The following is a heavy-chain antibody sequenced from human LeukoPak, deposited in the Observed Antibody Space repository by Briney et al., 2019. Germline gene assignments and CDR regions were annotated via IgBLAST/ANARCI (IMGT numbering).Heavy chain of an antibody. J-gene: IGHJ4*02. CDR1: GFTFSSYA. D-gene: IGHD3-22*01. CDR2: IREDGSEK. Sequence: GRSLRLSCAASGFTFSSYAMHWVRQAPGKGPEWVANIREDGSEKFYVNSVKGRFTISRDNAKNSLYLQMNSLTVDDTAVYYCARDLWLGQRGLFYFEYWGQGTPVTVAS. V-gene: IGHV3-7*01. CDR3: ARDLWLGQRGLFYFEY.